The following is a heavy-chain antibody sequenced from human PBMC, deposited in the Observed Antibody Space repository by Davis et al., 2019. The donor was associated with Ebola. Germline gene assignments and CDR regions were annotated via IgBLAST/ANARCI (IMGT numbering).Heavy chain of an antibody. V-gene: IGHV3-23*01. CDR1: GFTFSSNA. Sequence: GESLKISCAASGFTFSSNAMSWVRQAPGKGLEWVSAISTSGGSTYYADSVKGRFTISRDNSKNTMYLQMNSLRAEDTAVYYCARTRYYDSSGYNPRPFDYWGQGTLVTVSS. CDR3: ARTRYYDSSGYNPRPFDY. CDR2: ISTSGGST. D-gene: IGHD3-22*01. J-gene: IGHJ4*02.